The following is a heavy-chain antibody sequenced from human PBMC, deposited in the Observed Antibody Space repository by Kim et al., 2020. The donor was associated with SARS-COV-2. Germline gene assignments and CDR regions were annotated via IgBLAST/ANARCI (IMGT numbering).Heavy chain of an antibody. Sequence: SQTLSLTCAISGDSVSSNSAAWNWIRQSPSRGLEWLGRTYYRSKWYNDYAVSVKSRITINPDTSKNQFSLQLNSVTPEDTAVYYCAREVGGFGKWELPRRKETNWFDPWGQGTLVTVSS. CDR3: AREVGGFGKWELPRRKETNWFDP. CDR1: GDSVSSNSAA. V-gene: IGHV6-1*01. J-gene: IGHJ5*02. D-gene: IGHD1-26*01. CDR2: TYYRSKWYN.